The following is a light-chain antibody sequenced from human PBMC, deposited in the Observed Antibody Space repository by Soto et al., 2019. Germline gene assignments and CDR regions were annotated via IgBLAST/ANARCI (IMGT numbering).Light chain of an antibody. Sequence: LTKPRSVSGSPGQSVTISCTGTSSDVGGYNYVSWYQQHPGKAPKLMIYDVSKRPSGVPDRFSGSKSGNTASLTISGLQAEDEADYYCCSYAGSYTYNYVFGTGTKATV. J-gene: IGLJ1*01. CDR2: DVS. V-gene: IGLV2-11*01. CDR3: CSYAGSYTYNYV. CDR1: SSDVGGYNY.